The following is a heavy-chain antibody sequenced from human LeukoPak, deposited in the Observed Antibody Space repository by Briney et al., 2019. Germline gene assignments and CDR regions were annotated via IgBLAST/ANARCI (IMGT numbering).Heavy chain of an antibody. CDR1: GYTFTSYG. D-gene: IGHD5-12*01. CDR2: ISAYNVDT. Sequence: ASVKVSCKASGYTFTSYGISWVRQAPGQGLEWMGWISAYNVDTSYAQRFLGRVTMTRDTSISTAYMDLSGLTSDDTAVYYCARASLQGSYEGYEYFQYWGQGTLVTVSS. J-gene: IGHJ1*01. V-gene: IGHV1-18*04. CDR3: ARASLQGSYEGYEYFQY.